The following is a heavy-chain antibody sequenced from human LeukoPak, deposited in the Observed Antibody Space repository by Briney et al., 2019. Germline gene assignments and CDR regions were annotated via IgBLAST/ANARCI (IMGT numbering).Heavy chain of an antibody. CDR1: GYTFTSYD. CDR3: ARPPYDFWSGYYSAGYYYGMDV. V-gene: IGHV1-8*01. D-gene: IGHD3-3*01. CDR2: MNPNSGNT. Sequence: ASVKVSCKASGYTFTSYDINWVRQATGQGLEWMGWMNPNSGNTGYAQKFQGRVTMTRNTSISTAYMELSSLRSEDTAVYYCARPPYDFWSGYYSAGYYYGMDVWGQGTLVTVSS. J-gene: IGHJ6*02.